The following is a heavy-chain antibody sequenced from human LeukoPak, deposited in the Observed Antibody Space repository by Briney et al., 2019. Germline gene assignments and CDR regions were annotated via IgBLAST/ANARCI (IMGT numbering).Heavy chain of an antibody. CDR3: ARGEEYSSSSGPVDY. D-gene: IGHD6-6*01. J-gene: IGHJ4*02. CDR1: GFTFSDDY. CDR2: ISSRSNYT. Sequence: PGGSLRLSCAASGFTFSDDYMSWIRQAPGKGLEWVSYISSRSNYTNYADPVKGRFTISRDNAKHSLYLQMNSLRAEDTAVYYCARGEEYSSSSGPVDYWGQGTLVTVSS. V-gene: IGHV3-11*06.